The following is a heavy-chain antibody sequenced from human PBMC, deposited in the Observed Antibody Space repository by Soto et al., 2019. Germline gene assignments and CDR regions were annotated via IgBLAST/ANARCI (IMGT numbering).Heavy chain of an antibody. D-gene: IGHD5-18*01. CDR1: SESITSSRYD. Sequence: PSETLALTCTSSSESITSSRYDLALIHQPPGKGLEWIGRIYYSGSTNYNPSLKSRVTISVDMSKNQFSLKLSSVTAADTAVYSCARSLYSYGPRFDYWGQGTLVTVSS. J-gene: IGHJ4*02. CDR3: ARSLYSYGPRFDY. CDR2: IYYSGST. V-gene: IGHV4-39*07.